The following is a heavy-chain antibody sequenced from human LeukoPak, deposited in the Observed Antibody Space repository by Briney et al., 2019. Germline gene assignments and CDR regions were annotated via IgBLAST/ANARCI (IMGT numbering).Heavy chain of an antibody. CDR1: GGSISSSSYY. V-gene: IGHV4-39*07. J-gene: IGHJ4*02. CDR2: IYYSGST. CDR3: ARHSSSGYYYYY. Sequence: PSETLSLTCTVSGGSISSSSYYWGWIRQPPGKGLEWIGSIYYSGSTYYNPSLKSRVTISVDTSKNQCSLKLSSVTAADTAVYYCARHSSSGYYYYYWGQGTLVTVSS. D-gene: IGHD3-22*01.